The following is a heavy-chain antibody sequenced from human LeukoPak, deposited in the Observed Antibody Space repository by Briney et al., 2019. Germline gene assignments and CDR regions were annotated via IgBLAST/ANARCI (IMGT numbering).Heavy chain of an antibody. CDR3: ARKDYYGSGSYWD. CDR2: IYYSGST. V-gene: IGHV4-30-4*01. Sequence: SETLSLTCTVSGGSISSGDYYWSWIRQPPGKGLEWIGYIYYSGSTYYNPSLKSRVTISVDTSKNQFPLKLSSVTAADTAVYYCARKDYYGSGSYWDWGQGTLVTVSS. D-gene: IGHD3-10*01. J-gene: IGHJ4*02. CDR1: GGSISSGDYY.